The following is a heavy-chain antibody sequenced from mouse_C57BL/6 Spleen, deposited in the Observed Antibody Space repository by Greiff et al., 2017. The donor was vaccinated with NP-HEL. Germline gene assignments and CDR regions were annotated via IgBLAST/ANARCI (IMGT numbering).Heavy chain of an antibody. V-gene: IGHV5-17*01. CDR1: GFTFSDYG. CDR2: ISSGSSTI. D-gene: IGHD1-1*01. Sequence: EVQGVESGGGLVKPGGSLKLSCAASGFTFSDYGMHWVRQAPEKGLEWVAYISSGSSTIYYADTVKGRFTISRDNAKNTLFLQMTSLRSEDTAMYYCARPHYYGSSPFYYFDYWGQGTTLTVSS. CDR3: ARPHYYGSSPFYYFDY. J-gene: IGHJ2*01.